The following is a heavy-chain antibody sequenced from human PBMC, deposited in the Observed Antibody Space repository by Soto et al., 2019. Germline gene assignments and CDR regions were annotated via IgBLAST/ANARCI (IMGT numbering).Heavy chain of an antibody. CDR3: ARPLKYSSSSWSRAFDI. CDR2: ISAYNGNT. V-gene: IGHV1-18*01. Sequence: ASVKVSCKASGYTFTSYGISWVRQAPGQGLEWMGWISAYNGNTNYAQKLQGRVTMTTDTSTSTAYMELRSLRSDDTAVYYCARPLKYSSSSWSRAFDIWGQGTMVTLSS. CDR1: GYTFTSYG. D-gene: IGHD6-6*01. J-gene: IGHJ3*02.